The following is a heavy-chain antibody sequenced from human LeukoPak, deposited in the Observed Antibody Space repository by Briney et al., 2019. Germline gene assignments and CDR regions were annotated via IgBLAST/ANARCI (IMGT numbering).Heavy chain of an antibody. Sequence: GGSLRLFCAASGFTFSSYAMSWVRQAPGKGLEWVSAISGSGGSTYYADSVKGRFTISRDNSKNTLYLQMNSLRAEDTAVYYCAKGLVRGVIITVGFDYWGQGTLVTVSS. J-gene: IGHJ4*02. D-gene: IGHD3-10*01. CDR3: AKGLVRGVIITVGFDY. CDR2: ISGSGGST. V-gene: IGHV3-23*01. CDR1: GFTFSSYA.